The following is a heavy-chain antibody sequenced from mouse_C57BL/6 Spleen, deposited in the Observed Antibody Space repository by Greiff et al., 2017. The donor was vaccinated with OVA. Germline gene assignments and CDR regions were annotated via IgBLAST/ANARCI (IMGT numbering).Heavy chain of an antibody. CDR1: GYTFTSYG. CDR3: ARENSNY. V-gene: IGHV1-81*01. D-gene: IGHD2-5*01. J-gene: IGHJ2*01. Sequence: VQLQQSGAELAGPGASVKLSCKASGYTFTSYGISWVKQRTGQGLEWIGEIYPGSGNTYYNEKFKSKATLTADKSSSTAYMELRSLTYEDSAVYFCARENSNYWGQGTTLTVSS. CDR2: IYPGSGNT.